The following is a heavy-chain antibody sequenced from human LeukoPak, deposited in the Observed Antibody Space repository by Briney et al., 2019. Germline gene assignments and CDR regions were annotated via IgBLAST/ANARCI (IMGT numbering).Heavy chain of an antibody. CDR3: AKEVTRGYYYDSSGLDY. Sequence: GGSLRLSCAASGFTFSSYAMSWVRQAPGKGLELVSAISGSGGSTYYADSVKGRFTISRDNSKNTPYLQMNSLRAEDTAVYYCAKEVTRGYYYDSSGLDYWGQGTLVAVSS. CDR2: ISGSGGST. CDR1: GFTFSSYA. V-gene: IGHV3-23*01. J-gene: IGHJ4*02. D-gene: IGHD3-22*01.